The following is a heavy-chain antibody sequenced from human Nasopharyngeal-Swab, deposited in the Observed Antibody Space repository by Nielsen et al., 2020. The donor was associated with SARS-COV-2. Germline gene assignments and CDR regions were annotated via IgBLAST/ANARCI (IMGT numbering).Heavy chain of an antibody. CDR1: GGSISSGDYY. D-gene: IGHD6-19*01. CDR2: IYYSGST. Sequence: SCTVSGGSISSGDYYWSWIRQPPGKGLEWIGYIYYSGSTYYNPSLKSRVTISVDTSKNQFSLKLSSVTAADTAVYYCARHLSWWLVTSYYFDYWGQGTLVTVSS. V-gene: IGHV4-30-4*01. J-gene: IGHJ4*02. CDR3: ARHLSWWLVTSYYFDY.